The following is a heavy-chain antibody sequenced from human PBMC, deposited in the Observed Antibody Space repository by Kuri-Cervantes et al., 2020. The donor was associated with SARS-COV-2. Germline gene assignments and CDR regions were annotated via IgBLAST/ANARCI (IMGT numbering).Heavy chain of an antibody. V-gene: IGHV3-15*01. Sequence: GESLKISCAASGFTFSNAWMSWVRQAPGKGLEWVGRIKSKTDGGTTDYAAPVKGRFTISRDDSKNTLYPQMNSLKTEDTAVYYCTTDASRRITIFGEVNAPDDYWGQGTLVTVSS. CDR1: GFTFSNAW. J-gene: IGHJ4*02. CDR2: IKSKTDGGTT. D-gene: IGHD3-3*01. CDR3: TTDASRRITIFGEVNAPDDY.